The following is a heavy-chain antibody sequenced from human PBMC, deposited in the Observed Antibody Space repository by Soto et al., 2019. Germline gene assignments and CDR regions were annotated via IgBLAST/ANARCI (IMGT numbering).Heavy chain of an antibody. V-gene: IGHV2-5*01. CDR2: IYWNGDK. CDR1: GFSLSTSGVG. Sequence: SGPRGEPTQTLTLTCTFSGFSLSTSGVGVGWIRQPPGKALEWLALIYWNGDKRYSPSLKSRLTITKDTSKNQVVLTMTSLDPVDTATYYCTHRRCSGGSCYNVFDIWGQGAMVTVSS. D-gene: IGHD2-15*01. CDR3: THRRCSGGSCYNVFDI. J-gene: IGHJ3*02.